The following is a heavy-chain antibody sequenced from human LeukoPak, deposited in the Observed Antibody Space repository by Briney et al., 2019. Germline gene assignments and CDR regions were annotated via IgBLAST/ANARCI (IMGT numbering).Heavy chain of an antibody. V-gene: IGHV3-48*01. D-gene: IGHD5-12*01. CDR1: GFTFSSYS. J-gene: IGHJ3*02. Sequence: GGSLRLSCAASGFTFSSYSMNWVRQAPGKGLEWVSYISSSSSTIYYADSVKGRFTISRDNAKNSLYLQMNSLRAEDTAVYYCASALILASGVDAFDIWGQGTMVTVSS. CDR2: ISSSSSTI. CDR3: ASALILASGVDAFDI.